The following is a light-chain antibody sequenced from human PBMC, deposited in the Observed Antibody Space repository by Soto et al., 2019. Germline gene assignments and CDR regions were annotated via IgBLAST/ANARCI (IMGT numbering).Light chain of an antibody. CDR1: QSVSSY. J-gene: IGKJ1*01. V-gene: IGKV3-11*01. Sequence: EIVLTQSPATLSLSPGERATLSCRASQSVSSYLAWYQQKPGQAPRLLIYDASNRATGIPARFSRSGSGTDFTLTSISLEPEDFAVYYCQQRSNWLSWTFGQGTKVEIK. CDR3: QQRSNWLSWT. CDR2: DAS.